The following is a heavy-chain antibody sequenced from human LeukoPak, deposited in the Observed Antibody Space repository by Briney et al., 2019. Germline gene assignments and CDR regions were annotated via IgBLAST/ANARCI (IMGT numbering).Heavy chain of an antibody. D-gene: IGHD6-13*01. V-gene: IGHV1-8*01. CDR1: GYTFTSYD. CDR2: MNPNSGNT. J-gene: IGHJ3*02. Sequence: GAPVKVSCKASGYTFTSYDINWVRQATGQGLEWMGWMNPNSGNTGYAQKFQGRVTMTRNTSISTAYMELSSLRSEVTAVYYCAIGQQLVRGAFDIWGQGTMVTVSS. CDR3: AIGQQLVRGAFDI.